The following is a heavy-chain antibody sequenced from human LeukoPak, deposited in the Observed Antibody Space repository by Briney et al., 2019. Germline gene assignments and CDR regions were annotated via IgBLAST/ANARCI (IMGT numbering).Heavy chain of an antibody. D-gene: IGHD3-22*01. CDR1: GFTFRTYG. CDR2: ISSSGSYI. Sequence: GGSLRLSCAASGFTFRTYGMNWVRQAPGKGLEWVSFISSSGSYIYYADSVKGRFTISRDNAANSLYLQMDSLRAEDTAVYYCASVHYDSSVYPDYWGQGTLVTVSS. J-gene: IGHJ4*02. CDR3: ASVHYDSSVYPDY. V-gene: IGHV3-21*01.